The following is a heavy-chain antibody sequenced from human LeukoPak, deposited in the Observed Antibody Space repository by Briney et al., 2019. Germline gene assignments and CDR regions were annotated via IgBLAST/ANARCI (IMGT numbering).Heavy chain of an antibody. D-gene: IGHD5-24*01. J-gene: IGHJ4*02. V-gene: IGHV3-23*01. CDR2: ISGSGTST. CDR3: AKGGWLQPNDY. CDR1: GFSFSNSG. Sequence: GGSLRLSCAASGFSFSNSGMSWVPQAAGKGLEWVSDISGSGTSTYYADSVKGRFTISRDNSNNTLHLHMTSRRVENTALYYCAKGGWLQPNDYWGQGTLVTVSS.